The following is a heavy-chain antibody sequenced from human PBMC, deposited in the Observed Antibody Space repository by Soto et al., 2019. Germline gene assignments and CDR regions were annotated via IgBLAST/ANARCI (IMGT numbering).Heavy chain of an antibody. CDR1: GYTFTSYG. CDR3: ARFSGGSYNTYYFYYGMDV. Sequence: WASVKVSCKASGYTFTSYGISWVRQAPGQGLDWMGWISAYNGNTKYAQDLQGRVTMTTDTSTSTAYMELRSLRSDVTAVYYCARFSGGSYNTYYFYYGMDVWGQGTTVTVSS. D-gene: IGHD2-15*01. J-gene: IGHJ6*02. V-gene: IGHV1-18*01. CDR2: ISAYNGNT.